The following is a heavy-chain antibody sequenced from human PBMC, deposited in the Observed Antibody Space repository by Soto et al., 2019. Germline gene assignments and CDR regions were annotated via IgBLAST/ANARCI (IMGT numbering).Heavy chain of an antibody. CDR1: GYTFTSYG. CDR3: ARSDSSGYSAQNWFDP. D-gene: IGHD3-22*01. Sequence: GASVKVSCKASGYTFTSYGISWVRQAPGQGLEWMGWISAYNGNTNYAQKHQGRVTMTTDTSTSTAYMELRSLRSDDTAVYYCARSDSSGYSAQNWFDPWGQGTLVTVSS. V-gene: IGHV1-18*01. CDR2: ISAYNGNT. J-gene: IGHJ5*02.